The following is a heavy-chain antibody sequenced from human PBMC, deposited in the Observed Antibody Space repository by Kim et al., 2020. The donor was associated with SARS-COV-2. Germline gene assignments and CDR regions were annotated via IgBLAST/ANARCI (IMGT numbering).Heavy chain of an antibody. D-gene: IGHD4-4*01. J-gene: IGHJ6*02. Sequence: SETLSLTCTVSGGSIGSYYWSWIRQPPGEGLEWIGYIGYSGSTNYNPSLKNRVITSADTSNNQFSLKVSSVTAADKAVDYFATVLGDSLGYGLDVWGLVT. CDR3: ATVLGDSLGYGLDV. V-gene: IGHV4-59*03. CDR2: IGYSGST. CDR1: GGSIGSYY.